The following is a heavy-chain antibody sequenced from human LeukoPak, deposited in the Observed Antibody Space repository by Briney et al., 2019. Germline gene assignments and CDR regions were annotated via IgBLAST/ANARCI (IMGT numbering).Heavy chain of an antibody. J-gene: IGHJ3*02. V-gene: IGHV3-64D*09. CDR3: VRPVRDGFNFDAFDI. D-gene: IGHD5-24*01. Sequence: PGGSLRLSCSASGFIFSNCAIHWVRQAPGKGLEYVSAINSNGDSTYYEDSVKGRFTISRDNSKNTLFLQMSGLRPDDTAVYYFVRPVRDGFNFDAFDIWGLGTMVTVSS. CDR1: GFIFSNCA. CDR2: INSNGDST.